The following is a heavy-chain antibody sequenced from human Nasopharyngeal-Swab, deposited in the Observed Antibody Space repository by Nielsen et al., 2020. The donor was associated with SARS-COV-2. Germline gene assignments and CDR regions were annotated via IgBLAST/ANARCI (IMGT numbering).Heavy chain of an antibody. J-gene: IGHJ4*02. Sequence: SVKVSCKASGYTFTSYGISWVRQAPGQGLEWMGGIIPIFGTANYAQKFQGRVTITADESTSTAYMELSSLRSEDTAVYYCAIWFGDEVFDYWGQGTLVTVSS. CDR1: GYTFTSYG. D-gene: IGHD3-10*01. V-gene: IGHV1-69*13. CDR2: IIPIFGTA. CDR3: AIWFGDEVFDY.